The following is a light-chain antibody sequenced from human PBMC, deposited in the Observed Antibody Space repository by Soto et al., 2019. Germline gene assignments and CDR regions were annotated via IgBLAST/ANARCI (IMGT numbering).Light chain of an antibody. CDR2: GAS. CDR1: QGVSSN. J-gene: IGKJ5*01. CDR3: QHYDNWPFA. V-gene: IGKV3-15*01. Sequence: EIVMTQSPATLSVSPGEGATLSCRASQGVSSNLAWYQQKPGQAPRFLIYGASTRATGITARFSGGGSGTEFTLTISSLQSEDFAVYYCQHYDNWPFAFGQGTRLEIK.